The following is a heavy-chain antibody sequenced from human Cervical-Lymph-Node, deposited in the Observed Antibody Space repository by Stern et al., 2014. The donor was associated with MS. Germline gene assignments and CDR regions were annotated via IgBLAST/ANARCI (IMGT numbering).Heavy chain of an antibody. CDR2: IIRSGNNI. Sequence: VQLEESGGGLVKPGGSLRLSCATSGFTFSDHYMTWIRQAPGKGLEWLSYIIRSGNNIYYAKSVRGRVTISRDDAQNSVDLEMISLGAEDTAVYYCATLSYDAFDTWGQGTKVTVSS. CDR1: GFTFSDHY. D-gene: IGHD3-16*01. CDR3: ATLSYDAFDT. V-gene: IGHV3-11*01. J-gene: IGHJ3*02.